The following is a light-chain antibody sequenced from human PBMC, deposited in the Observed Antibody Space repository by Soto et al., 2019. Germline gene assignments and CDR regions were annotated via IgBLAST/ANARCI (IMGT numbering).Light chain of an antibody. V-gene: IGKV3-15*01. CDR2: AAS. J-gene: IGKJ1*01. CDR1: QSVHSR. Sequence: EIVMTQSPAALSVSPGDAATLSCRASQSVHSRLAWYQQKPGQAPRLLIYAASTRATGTPPRFRGSGSGTEFTLTISSLQSEDSAVYYCQQYDDWPPWTFGPGTKVEIK. CDR3: QQYDDWPPWT.